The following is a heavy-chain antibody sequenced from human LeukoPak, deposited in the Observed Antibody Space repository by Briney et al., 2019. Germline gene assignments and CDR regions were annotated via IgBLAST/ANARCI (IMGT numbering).Heavy chain of an antibody. D-gene: IGHD4-11*01. CDR2: IIPIFGTA. Sequence: SVKVSCKASGGTFSSYAISWVRRAPGQGLEWMGGIIPIFGTANYAQKFQGRVTITADESTSTAYMELSSLRSEDTAVYYCAREKSHSNYNWFDPWGQGTLVTVSS. CDR3: AREKSHSNYNWFDP. CDR1: GGTFSSYA. V-gene: IGHV1-69*01. J-gene: IGHJ5*02.